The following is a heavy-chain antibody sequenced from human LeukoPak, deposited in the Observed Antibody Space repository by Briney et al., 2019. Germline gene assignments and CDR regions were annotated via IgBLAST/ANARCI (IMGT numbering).Heavy chain of an antibody. CDR3: ATEGTDGRGSFGWFDS. J-gene: IGHJ5*01. CDR1: GFTFSDYW. D-gene: IGHD3-10*01. CDR2: IKQDGNEK. Sequence: GGSLRLSCAASGFTFSDYWMSWVRQAPGKGLEWVANIKQDGNEKNYVDSVRGRFSISRDNTKNSVYLQLNSLRVEDTAVYYCATEGTDGRGSFGWFDSWGQGTLVTVSS. V-gene: IGHV3-7*01.